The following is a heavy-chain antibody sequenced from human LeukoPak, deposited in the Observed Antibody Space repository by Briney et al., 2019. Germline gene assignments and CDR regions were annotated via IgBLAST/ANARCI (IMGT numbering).Heavy chain of an antibody. D-gene: IGHD6-13*01. CDR1: GFTFSSYS. CDR2: ISSSSSYI. J-gene: IGHJ6*03. V-gene: IGHV3-21*01. Sequence: PGGSLRLSCAASGFTFSSYSMNWVRQAPGKGLEWVSSISSSSSYIYYADSVKGRFTISRDNAKNSLYLQMNSLRAEDTAVYYCARVRYSSSWYLLAAYYYMDVWGKGTTVTISS. CDR3: ARVRYSSSWYLLAAYYYMDV.